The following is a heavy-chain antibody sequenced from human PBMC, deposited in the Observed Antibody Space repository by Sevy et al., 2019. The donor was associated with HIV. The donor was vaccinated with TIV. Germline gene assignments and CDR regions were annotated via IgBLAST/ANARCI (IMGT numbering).Heavy chain of an antibody. J-gene: IGHJ4*02. D-gene: IGHD5-18*01. V-gene: IGHV3-23*01. Sequence: GGSLRLSCAASGFTLSSYVMSWVRQAPGKGLECISIISGSGGSTYYADSVKGRFTISRDNSKNTLYLQMNSLRAEDTAVYYCARGRGTGYNYGFDYWGQGTLVTVSP. CDR3: ARGRGTGYNYGFDY. CDR2: ISGSGGST. CDR1: GFTLSSYV.